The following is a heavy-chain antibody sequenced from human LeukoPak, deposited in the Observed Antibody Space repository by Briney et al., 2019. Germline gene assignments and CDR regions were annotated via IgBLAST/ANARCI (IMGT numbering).Heavy chain of an antibody. CDR1: GFTFSAYG. CDR3: AKDLTTLFLASDV. CDR2: ISNDGDNK. J-gene: IGHJ3*01. V-gene: IGHV3-30*18. Sequence: SGGSLRLSCVASGFTFSAYGMQWVRQAPGKGLEWVAVISNDGDNKYYSNSVKGRFTISRDSSKNTLYLQMNSLRPEDTAVYSWAKDLTTLFLASDVWGLGTMVTVSS. D-gene: IGHD4-11*01.